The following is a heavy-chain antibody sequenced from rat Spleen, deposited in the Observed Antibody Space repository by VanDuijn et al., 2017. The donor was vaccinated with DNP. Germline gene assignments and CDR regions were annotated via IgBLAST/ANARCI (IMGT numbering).Heavy chain of an antibody. CDR3: ARVSGYDYFDY. V-gene: IGHV5-31*01. CDR1: GFTFNNYW. Sequence: EVQLVESGGGLVQPGRSLKLSCVASGFTFNNYWMTWIRQGPGKGLEWVASITSSGGSTYYLDSVKGRFTISRDNAKTTLYLQMDSLRSEDTATYYCARVSGYDYFDYWGQGVMVTLSS. D-gene: IGHD4-3*01. CDR2: ITSSGGST. J-gene: IGHJ2*01.